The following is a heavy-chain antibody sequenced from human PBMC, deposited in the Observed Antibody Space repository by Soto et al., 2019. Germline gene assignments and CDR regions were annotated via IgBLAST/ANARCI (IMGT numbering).Heavy chain of an antibody. CDR2: IIPIFGTA. D-gene: IGHD3-3*01. Sequence: SVKVSCKASGGTFSSYAISWVRQAPGQGLEWMGGIIPIFGTANYAQKFQGRVTITADESTSTAYMELSSLRSEDTAVYYCATNLVVLRFLEWYFDYWGQGTLVTVSS. CDR1: GGTFSSYA. J-gene: IGHJ4*02. CDR3: ATNLVVLRFLEWYFDY. V-gene: IGHV1-69*13.